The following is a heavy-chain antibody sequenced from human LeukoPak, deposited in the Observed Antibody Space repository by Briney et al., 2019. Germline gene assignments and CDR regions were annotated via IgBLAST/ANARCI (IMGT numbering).Heavy chain of an antibody. CDR3: ARPKYDYGDELDY. V-gene: IGHV1-69*06. J-gene: IGHJ4*02. D-gene: IGHD4-17*01. CDR1: GYTVSNYG. Sequence: SVTVSCKASGYTVSNYGISWVRQAPGQGLEWMGGIIPMFGTAKYAQKFQGRVTITADKSTSTAYMELSSLRSEDTAVYYCARPKYDYGDELDYWGQGTLVTVSS. CDR2: IIPMFGTA.